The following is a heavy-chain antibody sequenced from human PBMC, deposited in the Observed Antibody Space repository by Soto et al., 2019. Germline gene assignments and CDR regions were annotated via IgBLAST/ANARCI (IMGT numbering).Heavy chain of an antibody. CDR1: GFTFSSYA. V-gene: IGHV3-23*01. CDR2: ISGSGGST. CDR3: ANQVIAAASIDY. D-gene: IGHD6-13*01. Sequence: SLRLSCAASGFTFSSYAMSWVRQAPGKGLEWVSAISGSGGSTYYADSVKGRFTISRDNSKNTLYLQMNSLRAEDTAVYYCANQVIAAASIDYWGQGTLVTVSS. J-gene: IGHJ4*02.